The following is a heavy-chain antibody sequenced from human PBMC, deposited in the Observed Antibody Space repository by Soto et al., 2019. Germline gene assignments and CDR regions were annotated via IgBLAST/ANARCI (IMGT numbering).Heavy chain of an antibody. CDR3: AKDLPYSSGWPEY. D-gene: IGHD6-19*01. CDR1: GFTFSSYG. V-gene: IGHV3-30*18. J-gene: IGHJ4*02. Sequence: PGGSLRLSCAASGFTFSSYGMHWVRQAPGKGLEWVAVISYDESNKYYADSVKGRFTISRDNSKNTLYLQMNSLRAEDTAVYYCAKDLPYSSGWPEYWGQGTLVTVSS. CDR2: ISYDESNK.